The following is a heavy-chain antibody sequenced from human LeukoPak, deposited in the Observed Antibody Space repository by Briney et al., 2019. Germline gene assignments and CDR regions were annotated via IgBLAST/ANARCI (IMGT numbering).Heavy chain of an antibody. D-gene: IGHD3-9*01. V-gene: IGHV4-39*07. CDR3: ARGNDFLTGYYAFDY. CDR2: IYYSGST. Sequence: SETLSLTCTVSGGSISSNYYWGWIRQPPGKGLEWIGIIYYSGSTYYNPSLKSRVTMSVDTSKNQFSLKLSSVTAADTAVYYCARGNDFLTGYYAFDYWGQGTLVTVSS. CDR1: GGSISSNYY. J-gene: IGHJ4*02.